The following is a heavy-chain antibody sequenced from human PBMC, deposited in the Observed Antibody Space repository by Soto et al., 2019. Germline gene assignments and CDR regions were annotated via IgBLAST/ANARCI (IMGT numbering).Heavy chain of an antibody. CDR1: GGTFSSYT. D-gene: IGHD1-26*01. J-gene: IGHJ3*02. V-gene: IGHV1-69*02. CDR2: IIPILGIA. CDR3: ARGALPTDAFDI. Sequence: QVQLVQSGAEVKKPGSSVKVSCKASGGTFSSYTISWVRQAPGQGLEWMGRIIPILGIANYAQKFQGRVTITADKSTSTAYMELSSLRSEDTAVYSCARGALPTDAFDIWGQVTMVTVSS.